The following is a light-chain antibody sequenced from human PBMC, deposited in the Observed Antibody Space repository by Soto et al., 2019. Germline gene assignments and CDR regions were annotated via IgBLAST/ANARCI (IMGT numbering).Light chain of an antibody. CDR3: QKYDTSPT. Sequence: EIVIPQSPATLSMSEGERATLSCRASQTVGSNYLAWYQQKPGQTPTVIIYGASSRATGIPDRFSGSGSGTDFTLTFTRLEPEDFAVYYCQKYDTSPTFGQGPKVDI. V-gene: IGKV3-20*01. J-gene: IGKJ1*01. CDR1: QTVGSNY. CDR2: GAS.